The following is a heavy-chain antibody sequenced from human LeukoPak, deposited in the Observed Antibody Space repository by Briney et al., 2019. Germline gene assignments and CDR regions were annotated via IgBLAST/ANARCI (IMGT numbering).Heavy chain of an antibody. CDR3: ARVAIKGVSFSVY. D-gene: IGHD3-16*02. V-gene: IGHV1-18*01. CDR1: GYRFTNYA. CDR2: ISAYNGNT. Sequence: ASVNVSCKASGYRFTNYAMNWVRHAPGQGHEWMGWISAYNGNTNYAQKLQGRVTMTTDTSTSTAYMELRSLRSDDTGVYYCARVAIKGVSFSVYWGQGTLVTVSS. J-gene: IGHJ4*02.